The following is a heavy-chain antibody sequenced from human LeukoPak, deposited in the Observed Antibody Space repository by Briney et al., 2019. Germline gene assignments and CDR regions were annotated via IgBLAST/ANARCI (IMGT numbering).Heavy chain of an antibody. V-gene: IGHV4-34*01. Sequence: PSETLSLTCAVYGGSFSGYYWSWIRQPPGKGLEWIGEIIHSGSTNYNPSLKSRVTISVDTSKNQFSLKLSSVTAADTAVYYCARGRSYGPRQYYYYYMDVWGKGTTVTVSS. J-gene: IGHJ6*03. D-gene: IGHD5-18*01. CDR2: IIHSGST. CDR3: ARGRSYGPRQYYYYYMDV. CDR1: GGSFSGYY.